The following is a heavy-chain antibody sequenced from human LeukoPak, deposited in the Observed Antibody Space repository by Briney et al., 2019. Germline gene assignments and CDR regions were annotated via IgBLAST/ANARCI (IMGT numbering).Heavy chain of an antibody. J-gene: IGHJ4*02. CDR2: ISYDGSKK. V-gene: IGHV3-30-3*02. Sequence: PGGSLRLSCVASGFTFSTYAMHWVRQAPGKGLEWVTVISYDGSKKYYADSVKGRFTISRDNPKNTLYLQVDSLRPEDTAVYYCAKPYDSSLYTNLDHWGQGTLVTVSS. CDR1: GFTFSTYA. D-gene: IGHD3-22*01. CDR3: AKPYDSSLYTNLDH.